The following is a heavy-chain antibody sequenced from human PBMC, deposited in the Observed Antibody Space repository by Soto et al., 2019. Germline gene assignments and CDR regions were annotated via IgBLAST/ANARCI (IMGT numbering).Heavy chain of an antibody. Sequence: QVQLVQSGAEVKKPGSSVKVSCKASGGNFTSYAISWVRQAPGQGLEFMGGIVPLFGTTNYAHKFRGRVTVTADESTSTVYMEMSSLRSEDTAVYYCAKASGRGWYNWFDPWGQGTLVTVST. CDR3: AKASGRGWYNWFDP. J-gene: IGHJ5*02. CDR1: GGNFTSYA. D-gene: IGHD6-19*01. V-gene: IGHV1-69*01. CDR2: IVPLFGTT.